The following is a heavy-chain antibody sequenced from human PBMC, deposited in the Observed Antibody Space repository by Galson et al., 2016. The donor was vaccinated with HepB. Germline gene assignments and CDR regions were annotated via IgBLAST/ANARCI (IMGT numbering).Heavy chain of an antibody. V-gene: IGHV4-38-2*02. D-gene: IGHD3-3*01. CDR3: AREHWGHTIPDL. CDR2: MHHNGNT. J-gene: IGHJ5*02. Sequence: LTCTVSGYSISSGFNWGWIRAAPGKGLEWIGSMHHNGNTFCNPSVRSRVTISIDMSKNQFSLNLTSVTAADTAIYYCAREHWGHTIPDLWGQGTLVTVSS. CDR1: GYSISSGFN.